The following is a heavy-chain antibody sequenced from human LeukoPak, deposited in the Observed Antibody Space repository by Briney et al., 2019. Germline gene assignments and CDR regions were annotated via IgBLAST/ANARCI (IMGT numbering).Heavy chain of an antibody. CDR1: GGTFSSYA. V-gene: IGHV1-69*05. CDR3: AGGPDIVATIGDY. CDR2: IIPIFGTA. D-gene: IGHD5-12*01. Sequence: ASVKVSCXASGGTFSSYAISWVRQAPGQGLEWMGGIIPIFGTANYAQKLQGRVTMTTDTSTSTAYMELRSLRSDDTAVYYCAGGPDIVATIGDYWGQGTLVTVSS. J-gene: IGHJ4*02.